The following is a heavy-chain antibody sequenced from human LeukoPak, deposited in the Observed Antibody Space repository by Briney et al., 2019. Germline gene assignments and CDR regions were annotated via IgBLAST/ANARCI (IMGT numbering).Heavy chain of an antibody. CDR3: TTQKAQLGNYYYYMDV. D-gene: IGHD6-6*01. V-gene: IGHV3-30-3*01. Sequence: PGGSLRLSCAASGFTFSSYAMHWVRQAPGKGLEWVAVISYDGSNKYYADSVKGRFTISRDNSKNTLYLQMNSLKTEDTAVYYCTTQKAQLGNYYYYMDVWGKGTTVTVSS. CDR2: ISYDGSNK. CDR1: GFTFSSYA. J-gene: IGHJ6*03.